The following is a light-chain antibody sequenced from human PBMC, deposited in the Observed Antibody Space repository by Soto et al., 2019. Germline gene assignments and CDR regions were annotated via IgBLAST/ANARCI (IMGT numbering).Light chain of an antibody. J-gene: IGLJ3*02. V-gene: IGLV1-47*01. CDR2: RSN. CDR3: AAWDGSLSGQV. Sequence: QSVLTQPPSASGTPGQRVTISCSGSTSNVVINSVFWYQHLPGTAPKLLIYRSNQRASGVPDRFSGSKSGTSASLAISGLRSEDEADYYCAAWDGSLSGQVFGGGTKLTVL. CDR1: TSNVVINS.